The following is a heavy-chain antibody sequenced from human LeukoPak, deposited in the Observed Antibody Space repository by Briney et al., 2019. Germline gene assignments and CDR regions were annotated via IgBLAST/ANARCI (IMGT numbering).Heavy chain of an antibody. CDR1: GFTFSSYS. J-gene: IGHJ4*02. CDR2: ISSSSRTI. Sequence: PGGSLRLPCAASGFTFSSYSMNWVRQAPGKGLEWVSYISSSSRTIYYADSVKGRFTISRDNAKNSLYLQMNSLGAEDTAVYYCARDHYGDYGVDYWGQGTLVTVSS. CDR3: ARDHYGDYGVDY. D-gene: IGHD4-17*01. V-gene: IGHV3-48*01.